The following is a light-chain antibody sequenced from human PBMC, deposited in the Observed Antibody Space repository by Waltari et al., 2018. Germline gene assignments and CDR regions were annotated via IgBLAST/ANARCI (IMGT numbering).Light chain of an antibody. CDR2: AAS. CDR3: QQSYTTPGT. J-gene: IGKJ2*01. CDR1: ENIRAF. Sequence: IHVTQSPPSLSASIGDRVSITCLASENIRAFLNWYHQKPGTAPHLLIFAASNLQSGLPPRFTGSGSGTEFTLTINRLQPEDIGAYYCQQSYTTPGTFGQGTNLEI. V-gene: IGKV1-39*01.